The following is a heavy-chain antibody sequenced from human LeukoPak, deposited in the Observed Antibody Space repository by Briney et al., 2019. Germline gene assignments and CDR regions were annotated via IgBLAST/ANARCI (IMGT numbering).Heavy chain of an antibody. CDR3: ARGSFLITFGGFIG. V-gene: IGHV3-11*04. Sequence: GGSLRLSCATSGFTFSDYYMSWIRQAPGKGLEWVSYISSSGSPIYYADSVKGRFTISRDNAKNSLFLQMNSLRAEDTAVYYCARGSFLITFGGFIGWGQGTLVTVSS. D-gene: IGHD3-16*02. CDR1: GFTFSDYY. J-gene: IGHJ4*02. CDR2: ISSSGSPI.